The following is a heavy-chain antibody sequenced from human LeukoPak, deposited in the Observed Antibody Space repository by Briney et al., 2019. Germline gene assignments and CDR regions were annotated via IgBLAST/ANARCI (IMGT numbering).Heavy chain of an antibody. CDR1: GFTFSSYS. CDR2: ISSSSSYI. Sequence: GGSLRLSCEASGFTFSSYSMNWVRQAPGKGLEWVSSISSSSSYIYYADSVRGRFTISRDNAKNSLYLQMNSLRAEAPAVYHCARDQGNNVAGGFAPGGQETLAAVPS. V-gene: IGHV3-21*01. J-gene: IGHJ5*02. CDR3: ARDQGNNVAGGFAP. D-gene: IGHD6-19*01.